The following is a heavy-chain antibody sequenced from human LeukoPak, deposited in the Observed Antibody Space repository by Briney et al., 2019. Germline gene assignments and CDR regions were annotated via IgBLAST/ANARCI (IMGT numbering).Heavy chain of an antibody. V-gene: IGHV3-15*01. CDR1: GFAFSNAW. CDR3: TTGGYGGQFDY. J-gene: IGHJ4*02. CDR2: IKSKTDGGTT. D-gene: IGHD5-12*01. Sequence: SPGGSLRLSCAASGFAFSNAWMSWVRQAPGKGLEWVGRIKSKTDGGTTDYAAPVKGRFTISRDDSKNTLYLQMDSLKTEDTAVYYCTTGGYGGQFDYWGQGTLVTVSS.